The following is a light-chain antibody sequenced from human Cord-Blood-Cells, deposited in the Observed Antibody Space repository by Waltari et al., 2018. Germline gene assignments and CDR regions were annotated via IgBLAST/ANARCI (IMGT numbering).Light chain of an antibody. CDR1: SSDVGGYNY. Sequence: QSALTQPASVSGSPGQSIPISCTGTSSDVGGYNYVSWYQQHPGKAPKLMIYDVSKRPSGVSNRFSGSKSGNTASLTISGLQAEDEADYYCSSYTSSSTEFGGGTKLTVL. J-gene: IGLJ2*01. CDR2: DVS. CDR3: SSYTSSSTE. V-gene: IGLV2-14*01.